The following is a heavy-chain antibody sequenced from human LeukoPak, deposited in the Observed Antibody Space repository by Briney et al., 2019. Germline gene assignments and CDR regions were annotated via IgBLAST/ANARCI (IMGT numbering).Heavy chain of an antibody. Sequence: GRSLRLSCASSGFTVSSNYMNWVRQAPGKGLEWVSYISSSGSTIYYADSVKGRFTISRDNAKNSVYLQMNRLRVEDAGVYYCAKAPVTSCRGAFCYPFDYWGHGTLVTVSS. D-gene: IGHD2-21*01. J-gene: IGHJ4*01. CDR3: AKAPVTSCRGAFCYPFDY. CDR1: GFTVSSNY. V-gene: IGHV3-11*01. CDR2: ISSSGSTI.